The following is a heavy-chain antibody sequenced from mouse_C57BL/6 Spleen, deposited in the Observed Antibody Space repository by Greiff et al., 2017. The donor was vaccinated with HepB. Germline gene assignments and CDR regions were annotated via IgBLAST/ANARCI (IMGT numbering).Heavy chain of an antibody. V-gene: IGHV3-6*01. D-gene: IGHD1-1*01. J-gene: IGHJ1*03. CDR1: GYSITSGYY. Sequence: EVKLEESGPGLVKPSQSLSLTCSVTGYSITSGYYWNWIRQFPGNKLEWMGYISYDGSNNYNPSLKNRISITRDTSKNQFFLKLNSVTTEDTATYYCARGDYYGSSPWYFDVWGTGTTVTVSS. CDR2: ISYDGSN. CDR3: ARGDYYGSSPWYFDV.